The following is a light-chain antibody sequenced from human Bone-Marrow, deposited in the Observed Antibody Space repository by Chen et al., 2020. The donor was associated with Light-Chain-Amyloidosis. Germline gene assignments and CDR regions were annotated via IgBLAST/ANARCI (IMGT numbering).Light chain of an antibody. Sequence: QSALTQPRSVSGSPGQSVTISCTGTSSDVGGYKYVSWYQQYPGKAPKLMIYDVSKRPSGVPDRFSASKSGNTASLTISGLQAEDEAAYYCCSYAGSYSLRMFGGGTKLTVL. CDR3: CSYAGSYSLRM. CDR2: DVS. J-gene: IGLJ3*02. V-gene: IGLV2-11*01. CDR1: SSDVGGYKY.